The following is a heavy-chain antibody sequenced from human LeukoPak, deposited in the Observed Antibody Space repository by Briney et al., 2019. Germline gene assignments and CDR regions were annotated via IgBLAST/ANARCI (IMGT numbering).Heavy chain of an antibody. V-gene: IGHV4-31*03. D-gene: IGHD2-2*01. CDR3: ARTKRLCSSTSCYRYNWFDP. J-gene: IGHJ5*02. CDR1: GGSISSGGYY. CDR2: IYYSGST. Sequence: PSETLSLTCTVSGGSISSGGYYWSWIRQHPGKGLEWIGYIYYSGSTYYNPSLKSRVTISVDTSKNQFSLKLSSVTAADTAVYYCARTKRLCSSTSCYRYNWFDPWGQGTLVTVSS.